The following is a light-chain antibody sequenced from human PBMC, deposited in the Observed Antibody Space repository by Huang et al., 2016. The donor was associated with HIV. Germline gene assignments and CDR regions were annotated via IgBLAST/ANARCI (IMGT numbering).Light chain of an antibody. CDR3: QHYNNWPPWT. V-gene: IGKV3-15*01. J-gene: IGKJ1*01. CDR2: GAS. Sequence: EIVMTQSPATLSASLGDRVTLSCRASQSVSSNLAWYQQKPGQTPRLLIYGASARATGIPVRFSGSGSGTEFTLTISSLQSEDFAVYYCQHYNNWPPWTFGQGTKVEIK. CDR1: QSVSSN.